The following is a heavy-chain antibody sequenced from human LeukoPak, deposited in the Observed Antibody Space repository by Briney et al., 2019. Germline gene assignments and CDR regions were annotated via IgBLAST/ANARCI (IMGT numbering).Heavy chain of an antibody. CDR2: INHSGST. V-gene: IGHV4-34*01. CDR1: GASFSGYY. CDR3: ARGLWDIVVVPAAIGRWFDP. D-gene: IGHD2-2*01. Sequence: SETLSLTCPVYGASFSGYYWSWIRQLPGKGLEWVGEINHSGSTNYNPSLKSGVTISLDTSKNQFSLKLSSVTAADTAVCYCARGLWDIVVVPAAIGRWFDPWGQGTLVTVSS. J-gene: IGHJ5*02.